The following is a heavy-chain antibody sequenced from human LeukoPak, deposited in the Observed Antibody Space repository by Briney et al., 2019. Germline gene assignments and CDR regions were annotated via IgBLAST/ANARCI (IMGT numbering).Heavy chain of an antibody. CDR2: ISWNSGSI. D-gene: IGHD6-13*01. CDR3: VKESSSSWYFDY. CDR1: GFTFDDYA. J-gene: IGHJ4*02. V-gene: IGHV3-9*01. Sequence: GRSLRLSCAASGFTFDDYAMHWVRQAPGKGLEWISGISWNSGSIGYADSVRGRFTISRDNAKNSLYLQMNSLRAEDTALYYCVKESSSSWYFDYWGQGTLVTVSS.